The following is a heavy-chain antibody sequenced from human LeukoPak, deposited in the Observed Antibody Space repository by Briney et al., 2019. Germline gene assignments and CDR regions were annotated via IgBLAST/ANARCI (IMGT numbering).Heavy chain of an antibody. J-gene: IGHJ4*02. CDR3: ARVLTGGRAFVHEQLASLRSKYFDY. V-gene: IGHV4-31*03. CDR2: IYYSGST. CDR1: GGSISSGGYY. D-gene: IGHD6-13*01. Sequence: PSGTLSLTCTVSGGSISSGGYYWSWIRQHPGKGLEWIGYIYYSGSTYYNPSLKSRVTISVDTSKNQFSLKLSSVTAADTAVYYCARVLTGGRAFVHEQLASLRSKYFDYWGQGTLVTVSS.